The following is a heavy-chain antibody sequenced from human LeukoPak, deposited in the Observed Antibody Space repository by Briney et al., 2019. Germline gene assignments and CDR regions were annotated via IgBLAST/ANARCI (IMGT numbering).Heavy chain of an antibody. CDR2: ISSGGNTI. CDR3: AREGTAMVSFDY. D-gene: IGHD5-18*01. Sequence: PGRSLRLSCTASGFTFGDYAMSWVRQAPGKGLEWVSYISSGGNTIYYADSVKGRFTISRDNAKNSLYLQMNSLIAEDTAVYYCAREGTAMVSFDYWGQGTLVTVSS. CDR1: GFTFGDYA. J-gene: IGHJ4*02. V-gene: IGHV3-48*03.